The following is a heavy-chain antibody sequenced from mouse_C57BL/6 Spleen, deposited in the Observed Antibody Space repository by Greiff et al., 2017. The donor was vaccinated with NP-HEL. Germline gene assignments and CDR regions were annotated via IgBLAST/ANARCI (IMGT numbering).Heavy chain of an antibody. CDR1: GFTFTDYY. D-gene: IGHD1-1*01. CDR2: IRNKANGYTT. J-gene: IGHJ2*01. CDR3: ARSGRYGSNYFDY. V-gene: IGHV7-3*01. Sequence: EVKVVESGGGLVQPGGSLSLSCAASGFTFTDYYMSWVRQPPGKALEWLGFIRNKANGYTTEYSASVKGRFTISRDNSQSILYLQMNALRAEDSATYYCARSGRYGSNYFDYWGQGTTLTVSS.